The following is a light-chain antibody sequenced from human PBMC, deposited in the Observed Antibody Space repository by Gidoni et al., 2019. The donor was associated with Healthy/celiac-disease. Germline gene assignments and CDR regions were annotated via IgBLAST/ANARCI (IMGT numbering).Light chain of an antibody. V-gene: IGKV1-39*01. CDR1: QSISSY. CDR3: QQSYSTLWT. Sequence: DIQMTQYRSSLSASVGDRVTITCRARQSISSYLNWYQQKPGKAPKLLIYAASSLQSGVPSRFSGSGSGTDFTLTISSLQPEDFATYYCQQSYSTLWTFGQGTKVEIK. CDR2: AAS. J-gene: IGKJ1*01.